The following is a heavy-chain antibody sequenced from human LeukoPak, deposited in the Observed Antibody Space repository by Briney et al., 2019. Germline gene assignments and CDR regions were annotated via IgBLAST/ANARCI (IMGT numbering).Heavy chain of an antibody. CDR1: GYTFTAYY. D-gene: IGHD5-18*01. Sequence: SLKVSCKASGYTFTAYYVHWVRQAPGQGLEWMAWINPNSGDSYSAPQFQGRVAMTRDTSISTAYTELSWPSSDDTAVYYCATGVATAFTYWGQGTLVTVSS. V-gene: IGHV1-2*02. CDR2: INPNSGDS. CDR3: ATGVATAFTY. J-gene: IGHJ4*02.